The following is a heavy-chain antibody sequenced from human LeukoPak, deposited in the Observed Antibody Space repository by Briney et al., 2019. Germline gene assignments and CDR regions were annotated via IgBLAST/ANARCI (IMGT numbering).Heavy chain of an antibody. Sequence: PSETLSLTCTVSGYSISSDYYWGWIRQPPGKGLERIGSIYHSGSTYYHPSLKSRVTISVDTSKNQFSLKLSSVTAADTAVYYCARDRASGGWFDPWGQGTLVTVSS. D-gene: IGHD3-10*01. J-gene: IGHJ5*02. CDR3: ARDRASGGWFDP. V-gene: IGHV4-38-2*02. CDR2: IYHSGST. CDR1: GYSISSDYY.